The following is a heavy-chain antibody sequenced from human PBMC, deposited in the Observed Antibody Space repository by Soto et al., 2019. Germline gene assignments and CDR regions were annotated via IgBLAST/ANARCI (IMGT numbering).Heavy chain of an antibody. D-gene: IGHD3-9*01. J-gene: IGHJ4*02. CDR2: IIPILGIA. CDR1: GGTFSSYT. CDR3: ARARADILTGYPDY. Sequence: GASVKVSCKASGGTFSSYTISWVRQAPGQGLEWMGRIIPILGIANYAQKFQGRVTITADKSTSTAYMELSSLRSEDTAVYYCARARADILTGYPDYWGQGTLVTVSS. V-gene: IGHV1-69*02.